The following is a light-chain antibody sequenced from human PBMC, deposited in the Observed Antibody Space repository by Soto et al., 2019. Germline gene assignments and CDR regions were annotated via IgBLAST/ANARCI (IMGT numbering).Light chain of an antibody. V-gene: IGLV2-14*01. CDR3: SSYTTSSTYV. J-gene: IGLJ1*01. CDR2: EVS. CDR1: SSDVGANGF. Sequence: QSVLTQPASVSGSPGQSITISCTGTSSDVGANGFVSWYQQHPGKAPKLMMYEVSNRPSGVSDRFSGSKSGNTASLTISGLQVEDEADYYCSSYTTSSTYVFGTGTKVTVL.